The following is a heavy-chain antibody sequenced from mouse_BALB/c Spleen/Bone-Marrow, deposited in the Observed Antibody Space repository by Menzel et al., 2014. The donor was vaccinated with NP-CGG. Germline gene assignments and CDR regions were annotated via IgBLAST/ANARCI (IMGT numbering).Heavy chain of an antibody. CDR3: AQTTMSTLDY. CDR2: INPSTGYT. J-gene: IGHJ2*01. Sequence: QVQLQQSGAELAKPGASVKMSCKASGYTFTSYWMHWVKQRPGQGLEWIGYINPSTGYTEYNQKFKDKATLTADKSSSTAYIQLRTLTSENSADYYSAQTTMSTLDYCGQGTTLTLSS. V-gene: IGHV1-7*01. CDR1: GYTFTSYW. D-gene: IGHD2-4*01.